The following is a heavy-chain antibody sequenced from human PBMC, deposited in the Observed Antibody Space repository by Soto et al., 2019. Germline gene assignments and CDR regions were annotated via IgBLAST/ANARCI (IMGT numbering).Heavy chain of an antibody. CDR1: GFTFSSYA. CDR3: AREQTYYYDSSGYYLPGY. CDR2: ISGSGGST. V-gene: IGHV3-23*01. J-gene: IGHJ4*02. Sequence: PGGSLRLSCAASGFTFSSYAMSWVRQAPGKGLEWVSAISGSGGSTYYADSVKGRFTISRDNSKNTLYLQMNSLRAEDTAVYYCAREQTYYYDSSGYYLPGYWGQGTLVTVSS. D-gene: IGHD3-22*01.